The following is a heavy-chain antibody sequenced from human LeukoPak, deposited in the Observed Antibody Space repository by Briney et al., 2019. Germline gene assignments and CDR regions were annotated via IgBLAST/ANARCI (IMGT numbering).Heavy chain of an antibody. CDR2: IYHSGRT. V-gene: IGHV4-59*04. J-gene: IGHJ5*02. D-gene: IGHD3-10*01. Sequence: SETLSLTCTVPGGSISSYYWTWIRQSPGKGLEWIGIIYHSGRTYYNPSLKSRLTISVDTSKNQFSLKLSSVTAADTAVYYCARRRQGSGWFDPWGQGTLVTVPS. CDR3: ARRRQGSGWFDP. CDR1: GGSISSYY.